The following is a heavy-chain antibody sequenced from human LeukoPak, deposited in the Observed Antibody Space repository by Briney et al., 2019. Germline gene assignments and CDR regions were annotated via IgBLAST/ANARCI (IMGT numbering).Heavy chain of an antibody. J-gene: IGHJ4*02. CDR3: ARDSPRSGSYYFDY. CDR1: GFTFSDYY. CDR2: ISYDGSNK. V-gene: IGHV3-30-3*01. D-gene: IGHD3-10*01. Sequence: PGGSLRLSCAASGFTFSDYYMSWIRQAPGKGLEWVAFISYDGSNKYYADSVKGRFTISRDNSKNTLYLQMGSLRAEDTAVYYCARDSPRSGSYYFDYWGQGTLVIVSS.